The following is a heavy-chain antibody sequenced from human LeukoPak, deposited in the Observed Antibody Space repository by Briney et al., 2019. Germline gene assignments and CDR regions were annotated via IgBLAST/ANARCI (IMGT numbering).Heavy chain of an antibody. CDR2: IYYSGST. Sequence: SETRSLTCTVSGGSISSYYWSWIRQPPGKGLEWIGYIYYSGSTNYNPSLKSRVTISVDTSKNQFSLKLSSVTAADTAVYYCARGYYDSSGYWGFDYWGQGTLVTVSS. CDR1: GGSISSYY. V-gene: IGHV4-59*01. CDR3: ARGYYDSSGYWGFDY. J-gene: IGHJ4*02. D-gene: IGHD3-22*01.